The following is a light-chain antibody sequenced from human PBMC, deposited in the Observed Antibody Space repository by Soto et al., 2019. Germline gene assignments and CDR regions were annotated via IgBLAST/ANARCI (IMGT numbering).Light chain of an antibody. CDR3: QQSSNYFS. J-gene: IGKJ3*01. V-gene: IGKV1D-13*01. CDR2: AAS. Sequence: AIQLTQSPSSLSASVGDRVTITCRASQGLNSNLAWYQQKPGKAPKLLMYAASTLQKGVPSRFSGNGSGTDVTLTISSLQPEAFATYYCQQSSNYFSFGPGTKVDI. CDR1: QGLNSN.